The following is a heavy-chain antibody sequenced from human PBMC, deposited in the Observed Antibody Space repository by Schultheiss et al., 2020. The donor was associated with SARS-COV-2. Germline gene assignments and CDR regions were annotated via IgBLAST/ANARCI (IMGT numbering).Heavy chain of an antibody. Sequence: GSLRLSCAVYGGSFSGYYWSWIRQPPGKGLEWIGEIYHSGSTNYNPSLKSRVTISVDKSKNQFSLKLSSVTAADTAVYYCARDGDFYYYYMDVWGKGTTVTVSS. CDR1: GGSFSGYY. D-gene: IGHD3-10*01. V-gene: IGHV4-34*01. CDR3: ARDGDFYYYYMDV. J-gene: IGHJ6*03. CDR2: IYHSGST.